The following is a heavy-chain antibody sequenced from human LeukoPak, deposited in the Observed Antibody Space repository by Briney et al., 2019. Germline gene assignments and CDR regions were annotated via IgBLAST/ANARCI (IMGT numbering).Heavy chain of an antibody. J-gene: IGHJ6*02. CDR1: GFTFSTFD. Sequence: AGGSLRLSCAAPGFTFSTFDMNWVRQAPGKGLEWVSYISSGSSTIYYADSVKGRFTISRDNAKNSLYLQMNSLRAEDTAVYYCARLRYYAMDVWGQGTTVIVSS. V-gene: IGHV3-48*01. CDR3: ARLRYYAMDV. CDR2: ISSGSSTI.